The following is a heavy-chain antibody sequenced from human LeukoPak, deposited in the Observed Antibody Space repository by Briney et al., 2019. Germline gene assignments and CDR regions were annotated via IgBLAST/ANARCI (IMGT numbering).Heavy chain of an antibody. J-gene: IGHJ3*02. CDR3: ARDRRGYYYDSSGYYYDAFDI. D-gene: IGHD3-22*01. V-gene: IGHV4-39*07. CDR1: GGSISSHY. Sequence: SETLSLTCTVSGGSISSHYWGWIRQPPGKGLEWIGSIYYSGSTYYNPSLKSRVTISVDTSKNQFSLKLSSVTAADTAVYYCARDRRGYYYDSSGYYYDAFDIWGQGTMVTVSS. CDR2: IYYSGST.